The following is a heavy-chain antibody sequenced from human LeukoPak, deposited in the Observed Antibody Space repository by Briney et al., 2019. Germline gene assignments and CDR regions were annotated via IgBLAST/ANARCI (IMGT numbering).Heavy chain of an antibody. J-gene: IGHJ6*03. Sequence: SETLSLTCTVSGGSISSYYWSWIRQPPGKGLEWIGYIYTSGSTNYNPSLKRRVTISVDTSKNQFSLKLSSVTAADTAVYYCARCSRDIVVVPAAPPYYYYMDVWGKGTTVTVSS. V-gene: IGHV4-4*09. CDR2: IYTSGST. CDR1: GGSISSYY. CDR3: ARCSRDIVVVPAAPPYYYYMDV. D-gene: IGHD2-2*01.